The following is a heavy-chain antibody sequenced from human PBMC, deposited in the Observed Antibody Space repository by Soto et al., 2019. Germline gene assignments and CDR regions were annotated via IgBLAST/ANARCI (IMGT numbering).Heavy chain of an antibody. Sequence: GGSLRLSCAASGFTFNTHWMSWVRQAPGKGLEWVAHTKPDGSEKYYVDSARGRFTISRDNARNSLYLQMNSLRADDTALYYCVEWGTSTSNPWGQGTLVTVSS. V-gene: IGHV3-7*01. D-gene: IGHD2-8*01. J-gene: IGHJ5*02. CDR1: GFTFNTHW. CDR3: VEWGTSTSNP. CDR2: TKPDGSEK.